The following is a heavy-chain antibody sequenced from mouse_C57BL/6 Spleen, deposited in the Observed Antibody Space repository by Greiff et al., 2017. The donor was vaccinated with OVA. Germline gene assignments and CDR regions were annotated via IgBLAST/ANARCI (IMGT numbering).Heavy chain of an antibody. CDR3: ARSRDYGSSLDFAY. Sequence: VQLQQSGPVLVQPGASVKMSCKASGYTFTDYYMNWVKQSHGKSLEWIGVINPYHGGTSYNQKFKGKAKLTVDKSSSTAYMELNSLTSDDSAVYYCARSRDYGSSLDFAYWGQGTTLTVAA. D-gene: IGHD1-1*01. CDR1: GYTFTDYY. V-gene: IGHV1-19*01. CDR2: INPYHGGT. J-gene: IGHJ2*01.